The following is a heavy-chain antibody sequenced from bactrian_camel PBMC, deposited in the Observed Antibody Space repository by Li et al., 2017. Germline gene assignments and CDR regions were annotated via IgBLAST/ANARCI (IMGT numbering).Heavy chain of an antibody. Sequence: HVQLVESGGGSVQAGGSLRLSCAASGLTSSQTCMGWFRQSPGREREGVSTIDLRDGHTDYADAVSGRFTISRDNAKKTMYLQMNSLKPEDTATYYYATDGASYCGSLRTKDFRHWGQGTQVTVS. CDR3: ATDGASYCGSLRTKDFRH. CDR2: IDLRDGHT. J-gene: IGHJ4*01. D-gene: IGHD2*01. CDR1: GLTSSQTC. V-gene: IGHV3S68*01.